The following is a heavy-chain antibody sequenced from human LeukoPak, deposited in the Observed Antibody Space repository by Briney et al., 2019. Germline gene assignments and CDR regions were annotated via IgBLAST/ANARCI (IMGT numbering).Heavy chain of an antibody. V-gene: IGHV3-43D*03. CDR3: AKDYHDFWSGYSSGPTFDY. CDR1: GFTFDDYA. Sequence: GGSLRLSCAASGFTFDDYAMHWVRQAPGKGLEWVSLTSWDGGSTYYADSVKGRFTISRDNSKNSLYLQMNSLRAEDTALYYCAKDYHDFWSGYSSGPTFDYWGQGTLVTVSS. CDR2: TSWDGGST. D-gene: IGHD3-3*01. J-gene: IGHJ4*02.